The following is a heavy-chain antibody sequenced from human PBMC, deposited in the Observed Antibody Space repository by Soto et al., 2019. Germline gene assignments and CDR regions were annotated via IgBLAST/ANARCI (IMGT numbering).Heavy chain of an antibody. J-gene: IGHJ5*02. CDR3: ARKYCTNGVCYYEGSWFDP. V-gene: IGHV4-39*01. CDR2: IYYSGST. Sequence: SETLSLTCTVSGGSISSSSYYWGWIRQPPGKGLEWIGSIYYSGSTYYNPSLKSRVTISVDTSKNQFSLKLSSVTAADTAVYYCARKYCTNGVCYYEGSWFDPWGQGTLVTVSS. D-gene: IGHD2-8*01. CDR1: GGSISSSSYY.